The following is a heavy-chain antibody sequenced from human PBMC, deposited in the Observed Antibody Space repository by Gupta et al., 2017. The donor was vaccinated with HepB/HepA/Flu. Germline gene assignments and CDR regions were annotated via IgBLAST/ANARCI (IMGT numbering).Heavy chain of an antibody. CDR1: GDSISSIIHY. CDR3: GRHGPQVRWYFDL. J-gene: IGHJ2*01. D-gene: IGHD3/OR15-3a*01. CDR2: IYSSGST. V-gene: IGHV4-39*01. Sequence: QLQLQESGPGLVKPSETLSLTCTVSGDSISSIIHYWGWIRQPPGKGLEWIGSIYSSGSTYYNPSLKSRVSISVDTSKNQFSLKVTSVTAADTAVYYCGRHGPQVRWYFDLWGRGTLVTVSS.